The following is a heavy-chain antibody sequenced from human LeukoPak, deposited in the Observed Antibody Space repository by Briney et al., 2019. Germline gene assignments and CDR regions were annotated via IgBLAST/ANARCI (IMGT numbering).Heavy chain of an antibody. V-gene: IGHV3-23*01. CDR3: ARAGLTSYCVSDICCVDFDQ. CDR2: ISGGGVGT. CDR1: GFTFDNYA. Sequence: GGSLRLSCAASGFTFDNYAMSWVRQAPGKGLEWVSTISGGGVGTFYADSVKGRFTISRDNSDNTLWLQMNNLRADDTAVYYCARAGLTSYCVSDICCVDFDQWGQGTLVAVSS. J-gene: IGHJ4*02. D-gene: IGHD2-21*02.